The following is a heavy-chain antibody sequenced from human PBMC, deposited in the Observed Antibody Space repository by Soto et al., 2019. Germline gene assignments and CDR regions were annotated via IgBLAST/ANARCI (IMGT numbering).Heavy chain of an antibody. CDR3: ARDRGVAPPVAGNTHYYYYMDV. D-gene: IGHD6-19*01. V-gene: IGHV1-18*01. CDR1: GYSFTNYG. J-gene: IGHJ6*03. CDR2: ISAYNGHT. Sequence: QDQLVQSGVEVKKPGASVKVSCKASGYSFTNYGITWVRQAPGQGFAWMGWISAYNGHTNYAQKFQGRVTLTTDASTSTAYLELRSLRSDDTAVYYCARDRGVAPPVAGNTHYYYYMDVWGKGTPFTVSS.